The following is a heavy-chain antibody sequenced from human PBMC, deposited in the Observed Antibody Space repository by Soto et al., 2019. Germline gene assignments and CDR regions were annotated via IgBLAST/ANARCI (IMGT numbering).Heavy chain of an antibody. V-gene: IGHV3-43D*04. CDR2: ISWDGGST. CDR3: ARKYSYDSSGYYLDY. CDR1: GFTFDDYA. D-gene: IGHD3-22*01. Sequence: GGSLRLSCAASGFTFDDYAMHWVRQAPGKGLEWVSLISWDGGSTYYADSVKGRFTISRDNSKNSLYLQMNSLRAEDTALYYCARKYSYDSSGYYLDYWGQGTLVTAS. J-gene: IGHJ4*02.